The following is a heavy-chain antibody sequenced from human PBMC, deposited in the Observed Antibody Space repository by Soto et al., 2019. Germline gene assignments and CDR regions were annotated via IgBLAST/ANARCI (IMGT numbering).Heavy chain of an antibody. D-gene: IGHD3-9*01. V-gene: IGHV4-31*03. CDR2: IYYSGST. CDR3: ARVNGREYDVLTDYHDY. J-gene: IGHJ4*02. CDR1: GGSISSGGYY. Sequence: TLSLTCTVSGGSISSGGYYWSWLRQHPGKGLEWIGYIYYSGSTYYNPSLKSRVTISVDTSKNQFSLKLSSVTAADTAVYYCARVNGREYDVLTDYHDYWGQGTLVTVSS.